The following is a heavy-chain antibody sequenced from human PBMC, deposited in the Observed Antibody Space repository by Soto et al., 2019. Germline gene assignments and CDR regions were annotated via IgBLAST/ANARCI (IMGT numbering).Heavy chain of an antibody. CDR1: GFSLSTSGVG. CDR3: AHRRNYYDSSGYFPPWAFDI. D-gene: IGHD3-22*01. V-gene: IGHV2-5*02. J-gene: IGHJ3*02. Sequence: SGPTLVNPTQTLTLTCTFSGFSLSTSGVGVGWIRQPPGKALEWLALIYWDDDKRYSPSLKSRLTITKDTSKNQVVLTMTNMDPVDTAIFYFAHRRNYYDSSGYFPPWAFDIWGKGTMVTVS. CDR2: IYWDDDK.